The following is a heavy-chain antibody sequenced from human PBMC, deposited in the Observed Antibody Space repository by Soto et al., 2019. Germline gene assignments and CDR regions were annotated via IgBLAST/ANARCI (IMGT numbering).Heavy chain of an antibody. CDR2: IGTAGDT. V-gene: IGHV3-13*01. J-gene: IGHJ5*02. CDR1: GFTFSSYD. Sequence: EVQLVESGGGLVQPGGSLRLSCAASGFTFSSYDMHWVRQATGKGLEWVSAIGTAGDTYYPGSVKGRFTISRENAKNSLYLQMNSLRAGDTAVYYCARGRYYYGSGSRSNWFDPWGQGTLVTVSS. CDR3: ARGRYYYGSGSRSNWFDP. D-gene: IGHD3-10*01.